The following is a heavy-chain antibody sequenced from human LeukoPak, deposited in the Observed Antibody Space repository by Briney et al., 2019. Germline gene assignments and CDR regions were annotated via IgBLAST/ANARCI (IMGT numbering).Heavy chain of an antibody. CDR3: ARHSANYYFY. CDR1: GGSISSHY. CDR2: MYHSGST. V-gene: IGHV4-59*11. D-gene: IGHD1-26*01. J-gene: IGHJ4*02. Sequence: SETLSLTCTVSGGSISSHYWSWIRQPPGKGLDWIGSMYHSGSTNYNPSLKSRVTISVDTSKNQFSLKLSSVTAADTAVYYCARHSANYYFYWGQGTLVTVSS.